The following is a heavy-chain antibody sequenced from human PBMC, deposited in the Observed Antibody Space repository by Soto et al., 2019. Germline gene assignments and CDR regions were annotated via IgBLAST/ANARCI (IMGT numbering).Heavy chain of an antibody. CDR3: AREELPIYVYGMDV. D-gene: IGHD1-7*01. CDR2: INPNSGGT. Sequence: GASVKVSCKASGYIFTGYHMHWVRQAPGQGLEWMGWINPNSGGTKYAQKFQGRVTMTRDTSISTAYMELSSLRSDDTAVYYCAREELPIYVYGMDVWGQGTTVTAP. V-gene: IGHV1-2*02. CDR1: GYIFTGYH. J-gene: IGHJ6*02.